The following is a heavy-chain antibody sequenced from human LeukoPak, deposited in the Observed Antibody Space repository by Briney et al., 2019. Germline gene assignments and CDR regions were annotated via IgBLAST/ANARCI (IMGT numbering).Heavy chain of an antibody. CDR3: AKDPSMDPYYYGPGSYPEY. CDR2: IRYDGSNK. D-gene: IGHD3-10*01. J-gene: IGHJ4*02. CDR1: GLPLRNYG. V-gene: IGHV3-30*02. Sequence: SGGPLTLPCGVCGLPLRNYGMHWVPQAPRKGLGWVAFIRYDGSNKYYADSVKGRFTISRDNSKNTLYLQMNSLRTEDTAVYTCAKDPSMDPYYYGPGSYPEYWGQGTLVTVSS.